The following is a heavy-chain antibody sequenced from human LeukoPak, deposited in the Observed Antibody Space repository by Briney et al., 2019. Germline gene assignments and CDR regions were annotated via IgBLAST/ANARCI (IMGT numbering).Heavy chain of an antibody. Sequence: PGGSLRLSCAASGFTVNSNYITWVRQPPGRGLEWVSVIYTGGSTYYADSVKGRFTISRDNSKNTLYLQMNSLRPEDTAIYYCARGTFDYWGQGTLVTVSS. CDR1: GFTVNSNY. CDR3: ARGTFDY. CDR2: IYTGGST. V-gene: IGHV3-66*02. J-gene: IGHJ4*02.